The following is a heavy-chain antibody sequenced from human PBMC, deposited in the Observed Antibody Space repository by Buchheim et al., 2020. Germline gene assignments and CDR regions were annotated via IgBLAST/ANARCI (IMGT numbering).Heavy chain of an antibody. CDR1: GYTFTGYY. Sequence: QVQLVQSGAEVKKPGASVKVSCKASGYTFTGYYMHWVRQAPGQGLEWMGWINPNSGGTNYAQKFQGWVTMTRDTSIRTAYMELSRLRSDDTAVYYCARGMGDCSSTSCYLGYYGMDVWGQGTT. J-gene: IGHJ6*02. CDR2: INPNSGGT. D-gene: IGHD2-2*01. CDR3: ARGMGDCSSTSCYLGYYGMDV. V-gene: IGHV1-2*04.